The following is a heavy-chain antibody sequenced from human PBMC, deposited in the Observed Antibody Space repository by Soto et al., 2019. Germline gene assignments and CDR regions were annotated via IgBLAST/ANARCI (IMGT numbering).Heavy chain of an antibody. D-gene: IGHD6-19*01. CDR3: ARSLRAVAGLDSFDI. V-gene: IGHV3-21*01. CDR2: ISSGGSYR. CDR1: GFTFNDFS. J-gene: IGHJ3*02. Sequence: PGGSPRLSCAASGFTFNDFSMNWVRQAPGKVLEWVSSISSGGSYRFYADSMKGRFTISRDNTKKSLYLQMNSLRAEDTAVFYCARSLRAVAGLDSFDIWGQGTVVTVSS.